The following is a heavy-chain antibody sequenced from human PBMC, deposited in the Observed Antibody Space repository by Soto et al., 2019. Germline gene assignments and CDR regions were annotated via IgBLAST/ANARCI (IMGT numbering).Heavy chain of an antibody. J-gene: IGHJ6*02. CDR2: IHNGGST. Sequence: PSETLSLTCTVSGGSISDHYYMWIRQSPGKGLEYIGYIHNGGSTNYNPSLKSRVIISVDTSKNQFSLKLTSVTAADTAVYYCARLHGYCISSSCHGHYAMDVWGQGTTVTVSS. V-gene: IGHV4-59*11. CDR3: ARLHGYCISSSCHGHYAMDV. D-gene: IGHD2-2*01. CDR1: GGSISDHY.